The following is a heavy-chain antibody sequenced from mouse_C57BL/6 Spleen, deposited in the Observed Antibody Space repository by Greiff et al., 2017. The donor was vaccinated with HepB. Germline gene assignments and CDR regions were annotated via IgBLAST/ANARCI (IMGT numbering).Heavy chain of an antibody. CDR3: ARGAYYGSSFWYFDV. CDR2: IYPSDSET. J-gene: IGHJ1*03. D-gene: IGHD1-1*01. Sequence: QVQLQQPGAELVRPGSSVKLSCKASGYTFTSYWMDWVKQRPGQGLEWIGNIYPSDSETYYNQKFKDKATLTVDKSSSTAYMQLSSLTSEDSAVYYCARGAYYGSSFWYFDVWGTGTTVTVSS. V-gene: IGHV1-61*01. CDR1: GYTFTSYW.